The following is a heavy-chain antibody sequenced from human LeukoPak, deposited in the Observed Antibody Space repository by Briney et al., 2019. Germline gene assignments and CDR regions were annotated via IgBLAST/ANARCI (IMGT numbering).Heavy chain of an antibody. CDR2: VYYSRST. CDR1: GGSISSFTTHY. Sequence: SETLSLTCSVSGGSISSFTTHYWGWIRQPPGKGLEWIGSVYYSRSTHYNPSLKSRVTISLDTSNNQFSLKVTSVTAADTAVYYCARGTLNWYAVYWGQGTLATVSS. V-gene: IGHV4-39*07. J-gene: IGHJ4*02. CDR3: ARGTLNWYAVY. D-gene: IGHD1-20*01.